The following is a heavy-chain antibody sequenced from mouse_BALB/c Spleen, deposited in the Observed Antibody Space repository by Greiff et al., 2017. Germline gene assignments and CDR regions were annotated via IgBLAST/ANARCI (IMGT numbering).Heavy chain of an antibody. CDR3: ARRRTGRAMDY. J-gene: IGHJ4*01. Sequence: EVKLVESGGGLVQPGGSLKLSYAASGFDFSRYWMSWVRQAPGKGLEWIGEINPDSSTINYTPSLKDKFIISRDNAKNTLYLQMSKVRSEDTALYYCARRRTGRAMDYWGQGTSVTVSS. CDR1: GFDFSRYW. D-gene: IGHD4-1*01. V-gene: IGHV4-1*02. CDR2: INPDSSTI.